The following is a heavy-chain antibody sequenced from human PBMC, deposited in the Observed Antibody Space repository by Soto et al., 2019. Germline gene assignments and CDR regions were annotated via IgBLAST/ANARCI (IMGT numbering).Heavy chain of an antibody. CDR2: IIPIFGTA. CDR1: GGTFSSYA. CDR3: ARGFDGDYATYYYYGMDV. V-gene: IGHV1-69*06. Sequence: QVQLVQSGAEVKKPGSSVKVSCKASGGTFSSYAISWVRQAPGQGLEWMGGIIPIFGTANYAQKFQGRVTITADKSTSTAYMELSSLRSEDTAVYYCARGFDGDYATYYYYGMDVWGQGTTVTVSS. J-gene: IGHJ6*02. D-gene: IGHD4-17*01.